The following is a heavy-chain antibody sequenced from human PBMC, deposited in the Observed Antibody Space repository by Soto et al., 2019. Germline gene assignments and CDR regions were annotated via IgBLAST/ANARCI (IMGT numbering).Heavy chain of an antibody. CDR1: GFTFSSYW. CDR3: ARDRCSSTSCYAIDAFDI. V-gene: IGHV3-7*01. D-gene: IGHD2-2*01. J-gene: IGHJ3*02. Sequence: GGSLRLSCAASGFTFSSYWMSWVRQAPGKGLEWVANIKQDGSEKYYVDSVKGRFTISRDNAKNSLYLQMNSLRAEDTAVYYCARDRCSSTSCYAIDAFDIWGQGTMVTVSS. CDR2: IKQDGSEK.